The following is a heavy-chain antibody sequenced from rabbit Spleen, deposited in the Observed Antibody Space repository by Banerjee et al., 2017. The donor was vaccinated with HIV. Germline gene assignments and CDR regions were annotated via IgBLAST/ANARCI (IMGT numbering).Heavy chain of an antibody. V-gene: IGHV1S45*01. CDR3: ARVSETSGWGEDL. D-gene: IGHD4-1*01. CDR1: GVSFSGDSY. CDR2: IYGGFDYT. J-gene: IGHJ6*01. Sequence: QEQLEESGGDLVKPEGSLTLTCTASGVSFSGDSYMCWVRQAPGKGLEWIGCIYGGFDYTYYASWASGRFTISKTSSTTVTLQMTSLTVADTATYFCARVSETSGWGEDLWGPGTLVTVS.